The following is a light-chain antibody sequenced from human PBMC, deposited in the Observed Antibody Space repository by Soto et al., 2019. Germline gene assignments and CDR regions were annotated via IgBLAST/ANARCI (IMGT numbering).Light chain of an antibody. V-gene: IGKV1-5*03. CDR3: QQFYRYPWT. CDR1: QSVDTC. CDR2: KAS. Sequence: DIQMTQSPSALSASVGDTVTITCRASQSVDTCLAWYQQKPGKAPHLLIYKASRLETGVPSRFSGSGSVTAYTLTNTGLQPDGFAAYYCQQFYRYPWTFGQGTKVEI. J-gene: IGKJ1*01.